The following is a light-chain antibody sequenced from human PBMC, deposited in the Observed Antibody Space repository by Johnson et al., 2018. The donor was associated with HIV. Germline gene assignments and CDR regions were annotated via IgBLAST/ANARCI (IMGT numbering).Light chain of an antibody. Sequence: QSVLTQPPSVSAAPGQKVTISCSGSSSNIGNNYVSWYQHLPGTAPKILIYDNKKRPSGIPDRFSGSKSGTSATLGITGLQTGDEADYYCGTWDSSLSAFYVFGTGTKVTVL. CDR2: DNK. V-gene: IGLV1-51*01. CDR3: GTWDSSLSAFYV. CDR1: SSNIGNNY. J-gene: IGLJ1*01.